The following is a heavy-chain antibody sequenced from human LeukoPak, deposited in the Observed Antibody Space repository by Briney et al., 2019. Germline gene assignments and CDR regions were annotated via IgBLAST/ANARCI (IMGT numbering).Heavy chain of an antibody. CDR3: AKDPNPDIVLMVYSH. D-gene: IGHD2-8*01. CDR2: ISGSGGST. CDR1: GFTFSSYA. J-gene: IGHJ4*02. V-gene: IGHV3-23*01. Sequence: PGGSLRLSCAASGFTFSSYAMSWVRQAPGKGLEWVSAISGSGGSTYYADSVKGRFTISRDNSKNTLYLQMNSLRAEDTAVYYCAKDPNPDIVLMVYSHWGQGTLVTVSS.